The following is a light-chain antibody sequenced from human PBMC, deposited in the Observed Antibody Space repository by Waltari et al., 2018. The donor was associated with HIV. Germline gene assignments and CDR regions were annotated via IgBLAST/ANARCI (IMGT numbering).Light chain of an antibody. CDR3: QVWDSFSDHWV. V-gene: IGLV3-21*01. CDR1: NIGIKS. J-gene: IGLJ3*02. CDR2: DDS. Sequence: SYVLTQPPSVSVAPGKTARITCGGDNIGIKSVHWYQQKPGQAPVLVVDDDSDRRSGIPERFSGSTAGDTATLTISRVGAGDEADYYCQVWDSFSDHWVFGGGTKLTVL.